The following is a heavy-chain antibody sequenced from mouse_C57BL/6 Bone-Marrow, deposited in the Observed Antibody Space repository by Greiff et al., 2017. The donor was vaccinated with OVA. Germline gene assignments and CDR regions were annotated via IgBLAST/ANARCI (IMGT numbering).Heavy chain of an antibody. J-gene: IGHJ1*03. V-gene: IGHV5-6*02. CDR2: ISSGGSYT. CDR3: ARRGSYWYFDV. Sequence: EVTVVESGGDLVKPGGSLKLSCAASGFTFSSYGMSWVRQTPDKRLEWVATISSGGSYTYYPDSVKGRFTISRDNAKNTLYLQMSSLKSEDTAMYYCARRGSYWYFDVWGTGTTVTVSS. D-gene: IGHD1-1*01. CDR1: GFTFSSYG.